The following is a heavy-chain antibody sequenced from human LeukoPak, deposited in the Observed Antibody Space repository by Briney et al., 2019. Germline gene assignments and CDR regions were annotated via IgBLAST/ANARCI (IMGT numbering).Heavy chain of an antibody. Sequence: SETLSLTCAVYGGSFSGYYWSWIRQPPGKGLEWIGEINHSGSTNYNPSLKSRVTISVDTSKNQFSLKLSSVTAADTAAYYCASGGSWAFDIWGQGTMVTVSS. CDR1: GGSFSGYY. CDR2: INHSGST. CDR3: ASGGSWAFDI. V-gene: IGHV4-34*01. J-gene: IGHJ3*02.